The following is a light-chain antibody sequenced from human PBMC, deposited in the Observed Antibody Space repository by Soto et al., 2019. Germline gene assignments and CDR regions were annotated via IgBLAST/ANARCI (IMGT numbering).Light chain of an antibody. CDR2: GVS. CDR3: QQDSDWPSIT. Sequence: EIVMTQSPETLSVSAGERATLSCRATQSISSYLAWYQLKPGQAPRLLIYGVSTRATGIPTRFSGSGSGTEFTLTTISLQSEDVAVYYGQQDSDWPSITFGQGTRLEIK. J-gene: IGKJ5*01. CDR1: QSISSY. V-gene: IGKV3-15*01.